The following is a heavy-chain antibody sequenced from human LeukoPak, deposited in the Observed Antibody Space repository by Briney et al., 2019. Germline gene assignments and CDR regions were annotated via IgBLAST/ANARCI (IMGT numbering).Heavy chain of an antibody. CDR2: IYYSGST. CDR3: ATYYSSSWTTKYYFDY. V-gene: IGHV4-38-2*02. J-gene: IGHJ4*02. CDR1: GYSISSGYY. Sequence: SETLSLTCTVSGYSISSGYYWGWIRQPPGKGLEWIGSIYYSGSTYYNPSLKSRVTISVDTSKNQFSLKLSSVTAADTAVYYCATYYSSSWTTKYYFDYWGQGTLVTVSS. D-gene: IGHD6-13*01.